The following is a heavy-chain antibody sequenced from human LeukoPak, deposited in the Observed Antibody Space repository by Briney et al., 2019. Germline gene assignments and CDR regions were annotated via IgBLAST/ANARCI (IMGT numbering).Heavy chain of an antibody. CDR2: IDPSDSYT. CDR3: ARQFFLADGSGSYWFDP. D-gene: IGHD3-10*01. CDR1: GYRFTSYW. V-gene: IGHV5-10-1*01. J-gene: IGHJ5*02. Sequence: GESLRISFKGSGYRFTSYWISWVRQMPGKGLGWMGRIDPSDSYTNYSPSFQGHVTISADKSISTAYLQWSSLKASDTAMYYCARQFFLADGSGSYWFDPWGQGTLVTVSS.